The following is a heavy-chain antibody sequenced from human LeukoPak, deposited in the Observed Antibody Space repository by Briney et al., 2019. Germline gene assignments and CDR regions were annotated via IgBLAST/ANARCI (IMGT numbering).Heavy chain of an antibody. D-gene: IGHD2-2*01. V-gene: IGHV3-66*02. J-gene: IGHJ3*02. Sequence: GGSLRLSCAASGIAVRTNYIGWVRQAPGKGLEWVSVIYAGGNTYYADSVKGRFTISRDNSKNTVYLQMNSLRSEDTAVYYCARGLLGHCSSISCYPGAFDNWGQGTMVSVSS. CDR1: GIAVRTNY. CDR2: IYAGGNT. CDR3: ARGLLGHCSSISCYPGAFDN.